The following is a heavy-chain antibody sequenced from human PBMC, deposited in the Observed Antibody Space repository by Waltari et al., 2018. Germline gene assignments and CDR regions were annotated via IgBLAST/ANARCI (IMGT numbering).Heavy chain of an antibody. J-gene: IGHJ4*02. D-gene: IGHD6-6*01. CDR2: IKQDGSEK. CDR1: GFTFSSYW. CDR3: ARMGSSSSSY. V-gene: IGHV3-7*01. Sequence: EVQLVGSGGGLVQPGGSLRLSCAASGFTFSSYWMSWVRQAPGKGLEWVANIKQDGSEKHYVDSVKGRFTISRDNAKNSLYLQMNSLRDEDTAEYYCARMGSSSSSYWGQGTLVTVSS.